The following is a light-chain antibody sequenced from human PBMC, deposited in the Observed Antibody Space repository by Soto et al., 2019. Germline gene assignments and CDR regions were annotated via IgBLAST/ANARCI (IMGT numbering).Light chain of an antibody. CDR1: QSVSSNY. J-gene: IGKJ3*01. V-gene: IGKV3-20*01. CDR3: QQYGSSPRFT. CDR2: GAS. Sequence: EIVLTQSPGTLSLSPGERATLSCRASQSVSSNYLAWYQQKPDQAPRLLIYGASSRATGIPDRFSGSGSGTDFTLTISRLEPEDFAVYYCQQYGSSPRFTFGPGTKLDIK.